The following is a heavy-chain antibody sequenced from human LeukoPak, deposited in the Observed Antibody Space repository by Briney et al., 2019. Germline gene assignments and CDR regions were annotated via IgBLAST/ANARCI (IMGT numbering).Heavy chain of an antibody. V-gene: IGHV1-3*01. CDR1: GYTFTSYA. CDR3: ARRWSRFDY. Sequence: GASVKVSCKASGYTFTSYAMHWVRQAPGQRLEWMGWINAGNGITKYSQKFQGRVTITRDTSANTAYMELSSLRSEDTAVYYCARRWSRFDYWGQGTLVTVSS. CDR2: INAGNGIT. D-gene: IGHD5-24*01. J-gene: IGHJ4*02.